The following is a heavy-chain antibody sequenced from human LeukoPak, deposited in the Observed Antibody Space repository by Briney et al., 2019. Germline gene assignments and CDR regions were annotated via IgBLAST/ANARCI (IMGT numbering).Heavy chain of an antibody. CDR3: ASETTVNDAFDI. CDR2: IIPILGIA. CDR1: GGTFSGYA. J-gene: IGHJ3*02. D-gene: IGHD4-17*01. V-gene: IGHV1-69*04. Sequence: ASVKVSCKASGGTFSGYAISWVRQAPGQGLEWMGRIIPILGIANYAQKFQGRVTITADKSTSTAYMELSSLRSEDTAVYYCASETTVNDAFDIWGQGTMVTVSS.